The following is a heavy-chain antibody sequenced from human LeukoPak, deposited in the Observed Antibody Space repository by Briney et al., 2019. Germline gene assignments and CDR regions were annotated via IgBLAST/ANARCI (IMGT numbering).Heavy chain of an antibody. CDR1: GYSVSNNNAA. CDR3: ASSSLRGSDAFDI. Sequence: SQTLSLTCAISGYSVSNNNAAWNWIRHSPSRGLEWLGRTYYRSKWYTDYAVSVSSRITINPDASKNQFSLQLNSVTPEDTAVYYCASSSLRGSDAFDIWGQGTMVTVSS. CDR2: TYYRSKWYT. J-gene: IGHJ3*02. D-gene: IGHD3-16*01. V-gene: IGHV6-1*01.